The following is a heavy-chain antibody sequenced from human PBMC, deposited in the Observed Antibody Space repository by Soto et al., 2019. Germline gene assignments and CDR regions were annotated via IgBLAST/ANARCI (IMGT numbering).Heavy chain of an antibody. CDR3: ARGYYATSGYHS. CDR1: GYTFTGYY. Sequence: ASLKVSCKASGYTFTGYYMHWVRQAPGQGLEWMGWINPNSGGTNYAQKFQGWVTMTRDTSISTAYMELSRLRSDDTAVYYCARGYYATSGYHSWAQGTLLTVSS. V-gene: IGHV1-2*04. CDR2: INPNSGGT. D-gene: IGHD3-22*01. J-gene: IGHJ4*02.